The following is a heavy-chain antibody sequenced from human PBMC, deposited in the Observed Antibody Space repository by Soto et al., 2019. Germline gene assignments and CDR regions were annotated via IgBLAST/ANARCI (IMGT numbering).Heavy chain of an antibody. Sequence: SVKVSCKASGFTFTSSAVQWVRQARGQRLEWIGWIVVGSGNTNYAQKFQERVTITRDMSTSTAYMELSSLRSEDTAVYYCAADYXNYDFWSGYPLQSDVDVWGQGTTVTVSS. J-gene: IGHJ6*02. V-gene: IGHV1-58*01. CDR2: IVVGSGNT. CDR3: AADYXNYDFWSGYPLQSDVDV. CDR1: GFTFTSSA. D-gene: IGHD3-3*01.